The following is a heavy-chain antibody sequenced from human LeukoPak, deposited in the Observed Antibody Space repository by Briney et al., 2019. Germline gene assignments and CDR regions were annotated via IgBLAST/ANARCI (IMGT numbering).Heavy chain of an antibody. Sequence: GGSLRLSCAASGFTFSNYWMSWVRQAPGKGLEWVANINQDESEKYYVDSVKGRFTISRDNAKNSLYLQMNSLRAEDTAVYYCARTRLYYYYMDVWGKGTTVTISS. CDR3: ARTRLYYYYMDV. CDR2: INQDESEK. V-gene: IGHV3-7*01. J-gene: IGHJ6*03. CDR1: GFTFSNYW.